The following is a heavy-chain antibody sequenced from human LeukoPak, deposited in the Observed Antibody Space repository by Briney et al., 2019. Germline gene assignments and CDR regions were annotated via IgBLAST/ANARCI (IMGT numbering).Heavy chain of an antibody. CDR3: ARDLPYGGNFGDY. V-gene: IGHV3-64*01. J-gene: IGHJ4*02. D-gene: IGHD4-23*01. CDR1: GFTFSTYA. CDR2: ISSNGDSA. Sequence: GGSLRLSCAASGFTFSTYAMHWVRQAPGKGLEYVSAISSNGDSAYYANSVKGRFTVSRDNSKNTLYLQMGSLRAEDMAMYYCARDLPYGGNFGDYWGQGTLVTVSS.